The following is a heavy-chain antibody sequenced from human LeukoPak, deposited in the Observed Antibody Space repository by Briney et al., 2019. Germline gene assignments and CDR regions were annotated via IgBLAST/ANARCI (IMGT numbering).Heavy chain of an antibody. Sequence: SETLSLTCTVSGGSISSYYWSWIRQPPGKGLEWIGYIYYSGSTNYNPSLKSRVTISVDTSKNQFSLKLSSVTAADTAVYYCARRGCSSTSCYSHASDIWGQGTMVTVSS. D-gene: IGHD2-2*01. CDR3: ARRGCSSTSCYSHASDI. CDR1: GGSISSYY. J-gene: IGHJ3*02. V-gene: IGHV4-59*08. CDR2: IYYSGST.